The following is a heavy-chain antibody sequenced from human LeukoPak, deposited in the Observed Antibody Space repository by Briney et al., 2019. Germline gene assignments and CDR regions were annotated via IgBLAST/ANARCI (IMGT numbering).Heavy chain of an antibody. D-gene: IGHD2-2*01. CDR3: AREKGVVPAAIEFDY. V-gene: IGHV4-34*01. J-gene: IGHJ4*02. CDR1: GGSFSGYY. Sequence: SETLSLTCAVYGGSFSGYYWSWIRQPPGKGLEWIGEINHSGSTNYNPSLKSRVTISVDTSKNQFSLKLSSVTAADTAVYYCAREKGVVPAAIEFDYWGQGALVTVSS. CDR2: INHSGST.